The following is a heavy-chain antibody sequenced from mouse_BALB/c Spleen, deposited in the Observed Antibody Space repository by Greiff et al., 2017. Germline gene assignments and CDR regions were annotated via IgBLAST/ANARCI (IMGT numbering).Heavy chain of an antibody. CDR1: GYSITSGYY. V-gene: IGHV3-6*02. Sequence: EVKLQESGPGLVKPSQSLSLTCSVTGYSITSGYYWNWIRQFPGNKLEWMGYISYDGSNNYNPSLKNRISITRDTSKNQFFLKLNSVTTEDTATYYCARGYYGYYAMDYWGQGTSVTVSS. CDR3: ARGYYGYYAMDY. CDR2: ISYDGSN. D-gene: IGHD1-2*01. J-gene: IGHJ4*01.